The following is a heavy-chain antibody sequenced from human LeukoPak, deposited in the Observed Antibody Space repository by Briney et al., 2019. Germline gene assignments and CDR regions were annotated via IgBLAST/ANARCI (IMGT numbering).Heavy chain of an antibody. CDR3: ARERGPNCNKDCLFDP. D-gene: IGHD2/OR15-2a*01. Sequence: SETLSLTCTVSGASISSYYWAWIRQPPGKGLEWIGYTYYAGDTYYNPSLRSRVIISLDTSKNQFSLNLNSATAADTAVYYCARERGPNCNKDCLFDPWGQGTLVTVSS. CDR2: TYYAGDT. J-gene: IGHJ5*02. CDR1: GASISSYY. V-gene: IGHV4-59*01.